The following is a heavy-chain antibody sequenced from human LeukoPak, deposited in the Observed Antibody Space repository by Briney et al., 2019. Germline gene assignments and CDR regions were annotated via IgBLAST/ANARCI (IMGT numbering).Heavy chain of an antibody. J-gene: IGHJ4*02. D-gene: IGHD3-10*01. CDR1: GYTFTSYG. V-gene: IGHV1-18*01. Sequence: ASVKVSCKASGYTFTSYGISWVRQAPGQGLEWMGWISAYNGNTNYAQKLQGRVTMTTDTTTSTAYMELRSLRSDDTAVYYCARDRNIRDVWFADLDHWGQGTLVTVSS. CDR3: ARDRNIRDVWFADLDH. CDR2: ISAYNGNT.